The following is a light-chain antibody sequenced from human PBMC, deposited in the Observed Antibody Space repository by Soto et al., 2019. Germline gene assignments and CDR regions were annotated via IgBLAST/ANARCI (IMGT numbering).Light chain of an antibody. CDR2: GVN. CDR1: GSDVGGYNY. Sequence: QSALTQPASVSGSPGQSITISCTGTGSDVGGYNYVSWYQQHPGKAPKLLIYGVNNRPSGVSNRFSGSKSGNTASLTISGLQAEDEADYYCSSYTRSSTVIFGGGTKLTVL. V-gene: IGLV2-14*01. CDR3: SSYTRSSTVI. J-gene: IGLJ2*01.